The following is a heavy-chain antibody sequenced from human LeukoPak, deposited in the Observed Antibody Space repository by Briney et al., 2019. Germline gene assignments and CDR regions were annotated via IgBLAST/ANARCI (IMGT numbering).Heavy chain of an antibody. Sequence: ASVKVSCKASGYTFTSYGISWVRQAPGQGLEWMGWINPNSGGTNYAQKFQGRVTMTRDTSISTAYMELSRLRSDDTAVYYCARDRGVPAASFDYWGQGTLVTVSS. D-gene: IGHD2-2*01. V-gene: IGHV1-2*02. CDR2: INPNSGGT. J-gene: IGHJ4*02. CDR3: ARDRGVPAASFDY. CDR1: GYTFTSYG.